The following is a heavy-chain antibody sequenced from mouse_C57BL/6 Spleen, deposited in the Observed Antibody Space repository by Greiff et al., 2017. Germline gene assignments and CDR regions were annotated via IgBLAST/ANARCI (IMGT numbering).Heavy chain of an antibody. D-gene: IGHD1-1*01. V-gene: IGHV1-55*01. Sequence: VQLQQPGAELVKPGASVKMSCKASGYTFTSYWITWVKQRPGQGLEWIGDIYPGSGSTNYNEKFKSKATLTVDTSSSTAYMQLSSLTSEDSAVYYWARLGFITTVVGGAMDYWGQGTSVTVSS. CDR1: GYTFTSYW. CDR3: ARLGFITTVVGGAMDY. CDR2: IYPGSGST. J-gene: IGHJ4*01.